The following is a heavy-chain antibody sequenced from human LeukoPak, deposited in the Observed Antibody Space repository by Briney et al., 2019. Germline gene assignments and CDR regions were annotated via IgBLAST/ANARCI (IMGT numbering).Heavy chain of an antibody. CDR3: ARQTTVTTH. CDR1: GFTFSSYA. D-gene: IGHD4-17*01. Sequence: GGSLRLSCAASGFTFSSYAMSWVRQAPGKGLEWVSAISGSGGSTYYADSVKGRFTISRDNAKNSLYLQMNSLRAEDTAVYYCARQTTVTTHWGQGTLVTVSS. J-gene: IGHJ4*02. V-gene: IGHV3-23*01. CDR2: ISGSGGST.